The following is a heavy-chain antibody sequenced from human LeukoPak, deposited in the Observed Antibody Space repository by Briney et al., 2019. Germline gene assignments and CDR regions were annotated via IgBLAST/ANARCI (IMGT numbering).Heavy chain of an antibody. V-gene: IGHV3-74*01. D-gene: IGHD3-10*01. CDR3: AGGTSGNYYCDS. J-gene: IGHJ4*02. Sequence: PGGSLRLSCAASGFTFSTYWMHWVRQVPGKGLVWVSRINTDGSSTTYADSVKGRFTISRDNAKNTMDLQMNSLRAEDTAVYYCAGGTSGNYYCDSWGQGTLVTVSS. CDR1: GFTFSTYW. CDR2: INTDGSST.